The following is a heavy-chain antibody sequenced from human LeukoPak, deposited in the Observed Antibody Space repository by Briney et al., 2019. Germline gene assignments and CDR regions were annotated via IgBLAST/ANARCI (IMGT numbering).Heavy chain of an antibody. CDR1: GYTFTSYG. Sequence: GASVKVSCKASGYTFTSYGISLVPQAPGQGLEWMGWISAYNGNTNYAQKLQGRVTMTTDTSTSTAYMELRSLRSDDTAVYYCAHTYGDYDTYYYYGMDVWGQGTTVTVSS. J-gene: IGHJ6*02. CDR2: ISAYNGNT. CDR3: AHTYGDYDTYYYYGMDV. D-gene: IGHD4-17*01. V-gene: IGHV1-18*01.